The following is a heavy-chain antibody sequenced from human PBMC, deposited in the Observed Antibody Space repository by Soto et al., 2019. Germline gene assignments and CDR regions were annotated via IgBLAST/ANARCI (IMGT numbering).Heavy chain of an antibody. CDR1: GFTFSSYG. CDR3: AKDQXKSVPAATTYYYYGMDV. D-gene: IGHD2-2*01. CDR2: ISYDGSNK. J-gene: IGHJ6*02. V-gene: IGHV3-30*18. Sequence: GGSMRLSCAASGFTFSSYGMHWVRQAPGKGLEWVAVISYDGSNKYYADSVKGRFTISRDNSKNTLYLQMNSLRAEDTAVYYCAKDQXKSVPAATTYYYYGMDVWGQGTTVTVSS.